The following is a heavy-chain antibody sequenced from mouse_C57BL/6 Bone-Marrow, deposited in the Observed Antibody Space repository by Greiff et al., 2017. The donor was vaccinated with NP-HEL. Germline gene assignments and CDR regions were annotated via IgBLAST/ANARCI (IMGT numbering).Heavy chain of an antibody. CDR3: ARAYYSNLRSFFDY. CDR2: IHPNSGST. Sequence: VQLQQPGAELVKPGASVKLSCKASGYTFTSYWMHWVKQRPGPGLEWIGMIHPNSGSTNYNEKFKSKATLTVDKSSSTAYMQLSSLTSEDSAVYYCARAYYSNLRSFFDYWGQGTTLTVSS. D-gene: IGHD2-5*01. J-gene: IGHJ2*01. CDR1: GYTFTSYW. V-gene: IGHV1-64*01.